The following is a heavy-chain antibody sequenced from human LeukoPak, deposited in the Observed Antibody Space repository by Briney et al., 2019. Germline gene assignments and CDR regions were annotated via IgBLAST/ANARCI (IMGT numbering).Heavy chain of an antibody. CDR2: ISSSSSTI. V-gene: IGHV3-48*01. J-gene: IGHJ4*02. CDR3: AKDDNGPQDN. D-gene: IGHD1-14*01. CDR1: GFTFSSYS. Sequence: PGGSLRLSCAASGFTFSSYSMNWVRQAPGKGPEWVSYISSSSSTIYYADSVKGRFTISRDNSKNTLYLQMNSLRLEDTALYYCAKDDNGPQDNWGQGTLVTVSS.